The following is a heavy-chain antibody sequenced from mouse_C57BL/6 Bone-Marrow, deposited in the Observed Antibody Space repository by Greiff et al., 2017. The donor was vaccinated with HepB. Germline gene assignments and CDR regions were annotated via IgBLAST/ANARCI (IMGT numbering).Heavy chain of an antibody. J-gene: IGHJ4*01. Sequence: VMLVESGPGLVQPSQSLSITCTVSGFSFTSYGVHWVRQSPGKGLEWLGVIWSGGSTDYNAAFISRLSISKDNSKSQVFFKMNSLQADDTAIYYCARSEKGPFYAMDYWGQGTSVTVSS. CDR1: GFSFTSYG. V-gene: IGHV2-2*01. CDR2: IWSGGST. CDR3: ARSEKGPFYAMDY. D-gene: IGHD3-3*01.